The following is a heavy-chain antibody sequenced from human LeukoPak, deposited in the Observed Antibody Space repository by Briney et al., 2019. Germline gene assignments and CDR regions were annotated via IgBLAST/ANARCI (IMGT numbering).Heavy chain of an antibody. CDR1: GGSISSYY. CDR2: IYYSGST. D-gene: IGHD3-16*02. V-gene: IGHV4-59*01. J-gene: IGHJ4*02. Sequence: SSETLSLTCTVSGGSISSYYWSWIRQPPGKGLEWIGYIYYSGSTNYNPSLKSRVTISVGTSKNQFSLKLSSVTAADTAVYYCARGGGLMITFGGVIENWGQGTLVTVSS. CDR3: ARGGGLMITFGGVIEN.